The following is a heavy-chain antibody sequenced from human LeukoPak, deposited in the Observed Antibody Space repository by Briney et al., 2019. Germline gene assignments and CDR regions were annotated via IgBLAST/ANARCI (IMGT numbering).Heavy chain of an antibody. J-gene: IGHJ4*02. Sequence: PGGSLRLSCAASGFTFDDYAMHWVRHARGRGLVWVSGISWYSGSIGYADSVKGRFTISRDNAKNSLYLQMNSLRAEDTALYYCAKGPHSGSYPDCWGRGTLVSVPS. V-gene: IGHV3-9*01. D-gene: IGHD1-26*01. CDR3: AKGPHSGSYPDC. CDR1: GFTFDDYA. CDR2: ISWYSGSI.